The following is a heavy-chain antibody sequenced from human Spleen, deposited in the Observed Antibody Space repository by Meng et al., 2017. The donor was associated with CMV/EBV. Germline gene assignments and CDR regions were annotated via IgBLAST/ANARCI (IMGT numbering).Heavy chain of an antibody. Sequence: ASVKVSCKASGYTFSSYHMHWVRQAPGQGLEWMGWIKPNSGGTNYAQKFQGRVTMTRDTSISTAYMELSRLRSDDTAVYYCARDDKKQPYFDYWGQGTLVTVSS. J-gene: IGHJ4*02. D-gene: IGHD6-13*01. V-gene: IGHV1-2*02. CDR2: IKPNSGGT. CDR3: ARDDKKQPYFDY. CDR1: GYTFSSYH.